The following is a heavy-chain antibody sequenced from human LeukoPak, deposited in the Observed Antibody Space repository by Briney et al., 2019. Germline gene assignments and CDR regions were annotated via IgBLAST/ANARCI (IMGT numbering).Heavy chain of an antibody. CDR3: ASPRDGYNPFDY. V-gene: IGHV3-21*01. CDR1: GFTFSSYS. D-gene: IGHD5-24*01. J-gene: IGHJ4*02. Sequence: GGSLRLSCAASGFTFSSYSMNWVRQAPGKGLEWVSSISSSGTYISYADSVKGRFTISRDNAKNSLYQQMNSLRAEDTAVYYCASPRDGYNPFDYWGQGTLVTVSS. CDR2: ISSSGTYI.